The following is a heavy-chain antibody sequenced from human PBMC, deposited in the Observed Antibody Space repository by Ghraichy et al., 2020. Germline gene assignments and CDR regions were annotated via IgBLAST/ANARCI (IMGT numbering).Heavy chain of an antibody. J-gene: IGHJ4*02. V-gene: IGHV1-2*02. CDR1: GYTFTGYY. D-gene: IGHD3-22*01. Sequence: ASVKVSCKASGYTFTGYYMHWVRQAPGQGLEWMGWINPNSGGTNYAQKFQGRVTMTRDTSISTAYMELSRLRSDDTAVYYCARDRIRGDSSGYYYLVYWGQGTLVTVSS. CDR2: INPNSGGT. CDR3: ARDRIRGDSSGYYYLVY.